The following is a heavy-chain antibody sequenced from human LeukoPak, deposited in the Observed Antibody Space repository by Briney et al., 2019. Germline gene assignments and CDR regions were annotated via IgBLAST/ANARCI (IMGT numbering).Heavy chain of an antibody. Sequence: PSETLSLTCSVSGDSIRDDYWSWVRQPPEKGLEWIGCIYYSGNTYYNPSLKSRVTISVDTSKNQFSLKLNSVTAADTVVYYCARGRARPWASWFDPWGQGTLVTVSS. CDR3: ARGRARPWASWFDP. J-gene: IGHJ5*02. V-gene: IGHV4-59*01. D-gene: IGHD7-27*01. CDR1: GDSIRDDY. CDR2: IYYSGNT.